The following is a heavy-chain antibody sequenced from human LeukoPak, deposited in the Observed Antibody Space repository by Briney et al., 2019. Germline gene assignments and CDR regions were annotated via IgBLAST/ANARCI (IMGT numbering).Heavy chain of an antibody. CDR2: IYYSGST. V-gene: IGHV4-59*12. CDR3: ARLISRGYSLRRSLDP. D-gene: IGHD5-18*01. J-gene: IGHJ5*02. CDR1: GGSISSYY. Sequence: SETLSLTCTVSGGSISSYYWSWIRQPPGKGLEWIGYIYYSGSTNYNPSLKSRVTISVDTSKNQFSLKLSSVTAADTAVYYCARLISRGYSLRRSLDPWGQGTLVTVSS.